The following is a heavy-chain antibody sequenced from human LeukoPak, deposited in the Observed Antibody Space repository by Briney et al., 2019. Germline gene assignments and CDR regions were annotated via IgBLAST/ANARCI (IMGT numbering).Heavy chain of an antibody. CDR2: IREDGSES. CDR3: ARVRGSYASDS. D-gene: IGHD1-26*01. CDR1: GFNFGEFW. J-gene: IGHJ4*02. V-gene: IGHV3-7*03. Sequence: HPGGSLRLSCAASGFNFGEFWMAWVRQTPGMGLEWVADIREDGSESFYVDSVKGRFTISRDNAKNSLFLQMNSLRAEDTAVYYCARVRGSYASDSWGQGTLVTVSS.